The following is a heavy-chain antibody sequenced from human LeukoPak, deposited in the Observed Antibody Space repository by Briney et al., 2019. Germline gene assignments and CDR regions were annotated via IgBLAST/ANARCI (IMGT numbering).Heavy chain of an antibody. V-gene: IGHV1-69*13. D-gene: IGHD6-6*01. Sequence: GASAKVSCKASGGTFSSHAISWVRQAPGQGLEWMGGIIPIFGTANYAQKFQGRVTITADESTSTAYMELSSLRSEDTAVYYCARPQPEYSSTLEQESYGMDVWGQGTTVTVSS. CDR1: GGTFSSHA. CDR2: IIPIFGTA. CDR3: ARPQPEYSSTLEQESYGMDV. J-gene: IGHJ6*02.